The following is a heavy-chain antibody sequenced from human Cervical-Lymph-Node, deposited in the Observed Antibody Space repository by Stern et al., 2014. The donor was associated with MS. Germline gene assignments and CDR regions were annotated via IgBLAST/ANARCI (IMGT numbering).Heavy chain of an antibody. Sequence: MQLVESGGGVVPPGRSLRLSCADSGSTFSKSAMHWVRQAPGKGLEWVAGISHDGSNKQYGDSVKGRLAISRDNSRNTLSLEIYSLRAEDTAVYYCVRTESFYYYDGMDVWGHGTTVIVSS. J-gene: IGHJ6*02. CDR3: VRTESFYYYDGMDV. CDR1: GSTFSKSA. V-gene: IGHV3-30*09. CDR2: ISHDGSNK.